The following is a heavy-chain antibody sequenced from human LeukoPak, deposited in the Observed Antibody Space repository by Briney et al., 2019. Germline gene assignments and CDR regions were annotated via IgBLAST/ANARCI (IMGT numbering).Heavy chain of an antibody. CDR3: ARASYSYDINGWVPFDY. CDR2: IFYSGST. Sequence: SETLSLTCTVSSGSISTSNYYWGWVRQPPGKALEWIGNIFYSGSTYYSSSLKSRVTISLDTSRNQFSLKLNSVTAADTAVYYCARASYSYDINGWVPFDYWGQGTLVTVSS. D-gene: IGHD3-22*01. V-gene: IGHV4-39*07. CDR1: SGSISTSNYY. J-gene: IGHJ4*02.